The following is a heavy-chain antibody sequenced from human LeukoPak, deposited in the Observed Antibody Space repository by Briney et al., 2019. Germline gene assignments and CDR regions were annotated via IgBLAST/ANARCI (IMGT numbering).Heavy chain of an antibody. CDR3: ARDRVSSWSIYYYYMDV. V-gene: IGHV3-30*03. CDR1: GFTFSSYG. Sequence: GGSLRLSCAASGFTFSSYGMHWVRQAPGKGLEWVAVISYDGSNKYYADSVKGRFTISRDNSKNTLYLQMNSLRAEDTAVYYCARDRVSSWSIYYYYMDVWGKGTTVTVSS. J-gene: IGHJ6*03. CDR2: ISYDGSNK. D-gene: IGHD6-13*01.